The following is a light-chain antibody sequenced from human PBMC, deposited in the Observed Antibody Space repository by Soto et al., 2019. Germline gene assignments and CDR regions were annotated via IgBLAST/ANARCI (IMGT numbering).Light chain of an antibody. CDR3: SSYTSSSTLYV. CDR2: DVS. J-gene: IGLJ1*01. V-gene: IGLV2-14*01. CDR1: SSDVGGYNY. Sequence: QSALTQPASVSGSPGQSITISCTGTSSDVGGYNYVSWYQQHPGKAPKFMIYDVSNRPSGVSNRFSGSKSGNTASLTISGLLAEDEADYYCSSYTSSSTLYVFGSGTKLTVL.